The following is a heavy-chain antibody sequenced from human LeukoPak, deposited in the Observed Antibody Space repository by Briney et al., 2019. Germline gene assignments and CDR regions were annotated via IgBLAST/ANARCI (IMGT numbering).Heavy chain of an antibody. D-gene: IGHD6-13*01. V-gene: IGHV3-23*01. CDR1: GFTFSNYA. Sequence: GGSLRLSCAPSGFTFSNYAMSWVRQAPGKGLEWVSIISGSGGSTIYADSVKGQFTISRDNSKNTLYLQMNSLRAEDTAIYYCARLTSSWYQDWYFDLWGRGTLVTVSS. CDR2: ISGSGGST. CDR3: ARLTSSWYQDWYFDL. J-gene: IGHJ2*01.